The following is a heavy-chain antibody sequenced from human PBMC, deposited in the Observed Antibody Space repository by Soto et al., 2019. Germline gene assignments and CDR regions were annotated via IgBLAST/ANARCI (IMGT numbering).Heavy chain of an antibody. Sequence: SETLSLTCVVSGGSLSSYYWSWIRQPPGKGLEWIGYIYYSGSTNYNPSLKSPVTISVDTSKNQFSLKLSSVTAADTAVYYCVRLRYFDWLLWGKGTLVTVSS. D-gene: IGHD3-9*01. CDR1: GGSLSSYY. CDR2: IYYSGST. V-gene: IGHV4-59*01. J-gene: IGHJ4*02. CDR3: VRLRYFDWLL.